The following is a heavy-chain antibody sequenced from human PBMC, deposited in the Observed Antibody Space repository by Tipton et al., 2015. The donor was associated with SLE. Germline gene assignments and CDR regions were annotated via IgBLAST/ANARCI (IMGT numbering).Heavy chain of an antibody. D-gene: IGHD6-19*01. J-gene: IGHJ5*02. CDR3: ARYSSSLGWFDP. V-gene: IGHV4-39*07. CDR2: IYYGGRT. CDR1: GGSVSGYF. Sequence: TLSLTCTVSGGSVSGYFWGWIRQPPGKGLEWVGSIYYGGRTYYNPSLKSRVTISIDTSKSQFSLKLTSVTAADTALYFCARYSSSLGWFDPWGQGILVTVSS.